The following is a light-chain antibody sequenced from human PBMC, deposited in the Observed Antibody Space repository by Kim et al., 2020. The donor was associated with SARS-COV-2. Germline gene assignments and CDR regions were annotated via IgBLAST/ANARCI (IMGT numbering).Light chain of an antibody. CDR3: QQYDNHPYT. J-gene: IGKJ2*01. Sequence: DIQMTQSPSSLSASVGDRVTITCQASQDLTNYLNWYQQKSGKAPKLLIYDASNLEQGVPSRFSGSGFGTDFTFTISSLQPEDVATYYCQQYDNHPYTFGQGTKLEI. V-gene: IGKV1-33*01. CDR1: QDLTNY. CDR2: DAS.